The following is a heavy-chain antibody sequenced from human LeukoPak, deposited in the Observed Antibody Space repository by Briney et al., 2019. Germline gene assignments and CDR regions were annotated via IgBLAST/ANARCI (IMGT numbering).Heavy chain of an antibody. V-gene: IGHV3-33*03. CDR3: VKVDT. D-gene: IGHD3-22*01. CDR1: GVILSSYA. J-gene: IGHJ4*02. Sequence: GGSLRLSCTVSGVILSSYAMSWVRQSPGKGLDWVAVIRNDGNKKNNPESKKGGITSSRDNSRNTLYLQIDSLSAEDTAVYYCVKVDTWGQGPLVTVSS. CDR2: IRNDGNKK.